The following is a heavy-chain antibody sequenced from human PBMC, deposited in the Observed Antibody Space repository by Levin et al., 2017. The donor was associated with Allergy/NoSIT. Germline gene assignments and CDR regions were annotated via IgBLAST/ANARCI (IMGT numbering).Heavy chain of an antibody. V-gene: IGHV3-30*18. CDR1: GFTFSSYG. D-gene: IGHD6-19*01. CDR2: ISYDGSNK. Sequence: GESLKISCAASGFTFSSYGMHWVRQAPGKGLEWVAVISYDGSNKYYADSVKGRFTISRDNSKNTLYLQMNSLRAEDTAVYYCAKEAAIAVAGAYYFDYWGQGTLVTVSS. J-gene: IGHJ4*02. CDR3: AKEAAIAVAGAYYFDY.